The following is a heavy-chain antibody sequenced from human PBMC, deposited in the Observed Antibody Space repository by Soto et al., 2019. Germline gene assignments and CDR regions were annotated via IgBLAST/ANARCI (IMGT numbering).Heavy chain of an antibody. D-gene: IGHD6-13*01. CDR3: ALAAAGIYYFDY. CDR1: GYTFTGYY. Sequence: EASVKVSCKASGYTFTGYYMHWVRQAPGQGLEWMGWINPNSGGTNYAQKFQGRVTMTRDTSISTAYMELSRLRSDDTAVYYCALAAAGIYYFDYWGQGTLVTVSS. CDR2: INPNSGGT. V-gene: IGHV1-2*02. J-gene: IGHJ4*02.